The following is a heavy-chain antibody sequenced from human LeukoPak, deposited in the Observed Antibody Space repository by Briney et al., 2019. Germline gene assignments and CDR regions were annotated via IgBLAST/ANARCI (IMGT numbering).Heavy chain of an antibody. CDR1: GFTFGGYT. D-gene: IGHD3-16*02. CDR2: ITSGGDYM. CDR3: ARVSIFGVVIANDY. V-gene: IGHV3-21*01. J-gene: IGHJ4*02. Sequence: GGSLRLSCAASGFTFGGYTMSWVRQAPGKGLQWVSTITSGGDYMYYADPVKGRFTISRDDSKNSLYLHMNSLRAADTAVYYCARVSIFGVVIANDYWGQGTVVTVSS.